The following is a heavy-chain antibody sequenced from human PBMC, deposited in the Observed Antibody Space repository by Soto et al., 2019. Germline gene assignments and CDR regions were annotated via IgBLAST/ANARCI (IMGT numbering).Heavy chain of an antibody. Sequence: EVQLLESGGGLVQPGGSLRLSCAASGFTFSIYAMSWVRQAPGKGLEWVSIVTNSGGSTYYADSVKGRFTISRDNSKNTLHLQMNSLRAEDTAVYYCANSHPHTSFWGGLTEYYMDVWGKGTTVTVSS. J-gene: IGHJ6*03. CDR1: GFTFSIYA. V-gene: IGHV3-23*01. D-gene: IGHD3-16*01. CDR2: VTNSGGST. CDR3: ANSHPHTSFWGGLTEYYMDV.